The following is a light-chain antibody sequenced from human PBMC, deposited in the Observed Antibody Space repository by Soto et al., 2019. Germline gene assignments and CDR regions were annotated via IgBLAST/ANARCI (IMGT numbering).Light chain of an antibody. V-gene: IGLV2-11*01. CDR2: DVS. Sequence: QSALTQPRSVSGSPGQSVTISCTGTGSNVGAYNYVSWYQQHPGKAPTLMIYDVSNRPSGVPDRFSGSKSANTASLTISGLQPEDEADYYCCSYAGTYIHYVFGSGTKVTVL. CDR3: CSYAGTYIHYV. CDR1: GSNVGAYNY. J-gene: IGLJ1*01.